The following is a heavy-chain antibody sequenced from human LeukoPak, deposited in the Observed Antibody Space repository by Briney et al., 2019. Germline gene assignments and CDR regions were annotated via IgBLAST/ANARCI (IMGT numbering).Heavy chain of an antibody. D-gene: IGHD1-26*01. Sequence: PGGSLRLSCAASGFTVSSNYMSWVRQAPGKGLEWVSIISTSGTTSYADSVKGRFTISRDNSRNTLYLQMNSLRAEDTAVYYCATRGAPDYYYGMDVWGQGTTVTVSS. CDR2: ISTSGTT. CDR3: ATRGAPDYYYGMDV. CDR1: GFTVSSNY. V-gene: IGHV3-66*01. J-gene: IGHJ6*02.